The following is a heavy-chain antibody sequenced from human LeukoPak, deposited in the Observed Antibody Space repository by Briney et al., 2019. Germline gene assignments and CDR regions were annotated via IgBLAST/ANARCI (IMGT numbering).Heavy chain of an antibody. V-gene: IGHV3-21*01. D-gene: IGHD2-15*01. CDR1: GFTFSSYS. J-gene: IGHJ4*02. CDR2: ISSSSSYI. CDR3: ARDAYCSGGSCYFGLDY. Sequence: GGSLRLSCAASGFTFSSYSMNWVRQAPGKGLEWVSSISSSSSYIYYADSVKGRFTISRDNAKNSLYLQMNSLRAEDTAAYYCARDAYCSGGSCYFGLDYWGQGTLVTVSS.